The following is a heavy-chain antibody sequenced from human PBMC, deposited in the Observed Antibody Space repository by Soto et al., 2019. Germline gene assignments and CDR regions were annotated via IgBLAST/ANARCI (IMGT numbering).Heavy chain of an antibody. J-gene: IGHJ6*02. Sequence: EVQLLESGGGLVQPGGSLRLACDASGFSFGTYEMTWARQAPGKGLEWVAFINPSSGTTHYADSVKGRYTISRDNSKDTLYLQLTSLRVEDTAVYYCTKGGWLDVWGQGTTVTVSS. CDR1: GFSFGTYE. CDR3: TKGGWLDV. V-gene: IGHV3-23*01. D-gene: IGHD2-15*01. CDR2: INPSSGTT.